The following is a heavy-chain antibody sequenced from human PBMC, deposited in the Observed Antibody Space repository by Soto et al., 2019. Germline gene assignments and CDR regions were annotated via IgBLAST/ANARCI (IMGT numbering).Heavy chain of an antibody. CDR3: ARASQYSTDWQGFES. J-gene: IGHJ4*02. V-gene: IGHV1-18*01. D-gene: IGHD6-6*01. CDR2: VNTYNGNP. CDR1: GYTFTNYA. Sequence: QVQLVQSGVEVKKPGASVKVSCKASGYTFTNYAISWVRQAPGRGLEWMGWVNTYNGNPNYAQIFQGRVTMTTDTSPGKAYMELRSLKSDGSPVYYCARASQYSTDWQGFESWGQGTLVTVCS.